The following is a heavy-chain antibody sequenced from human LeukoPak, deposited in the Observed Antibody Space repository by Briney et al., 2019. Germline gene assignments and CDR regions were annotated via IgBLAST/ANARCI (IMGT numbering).Heavy chain of an antibody. Sequence: GGSLRLSCAASGFTFSSYSMNWVRQAPGKGLEWVSSISSSSSYIYYVDSVKGRFTISRDNAKNSLYLQMNSLRAEDTAVYYCAREAAARHDAFDIWGQGTMVTVSS. D-gene: IGHD6-13*01. CDR2: ISSSSSYI. V-gene: IGHV3-21*01. CDR3: AREAAARHDAFDI. J-gene: IGHJ3*02. CDR1: GFTFSSYS.